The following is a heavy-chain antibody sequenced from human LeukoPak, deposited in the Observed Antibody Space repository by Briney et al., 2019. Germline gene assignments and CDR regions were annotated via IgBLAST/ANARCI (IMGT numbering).Heavy chain of an antibody. D-gene: IGHD3-22*01. Sequence: GGSLSLSCAASGFTFSSYAMSRVRHAPGQGLEWGSATSGSGGSTYYADSVKGRFTISRDNSKNTLYLQMNSLRAEDTAVYYCAKGQRGIVVVISDYWGQGTLVTVSS. V-gene: IGHV3-23*01. J-gene: IGHJ4*02. CDR1: GFTFSSYA. CDR3: AKGQRGIVVVISDY. CDR2: TSGSGGST.